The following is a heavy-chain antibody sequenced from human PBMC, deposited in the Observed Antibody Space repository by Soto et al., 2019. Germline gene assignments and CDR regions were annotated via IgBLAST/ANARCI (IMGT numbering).Heavy chain of an antibody. CDR2: IYYSGST. D-gene: IGHD3-10*01. V-gene: IGHV4-31*03. Sequence: SETLSLTCTVSGGSISSGGYYWSWIRQHPGKGLEWIGYIYYSGSTYYNPSLKSRVTISVDTSKNQFSLKLSSVTAADTAVYYCARGPISIYGSGSDFDYWGQGTLVTVSS. CDR1: GGSISSGGYY. J-gene: IGHJ4*02. CDR3: ARGPISIYGSGSDFDY.